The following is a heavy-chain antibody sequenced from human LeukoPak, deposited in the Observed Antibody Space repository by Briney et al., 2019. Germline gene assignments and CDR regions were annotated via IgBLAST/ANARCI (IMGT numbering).Heavy chain of an antibody. CDR3: ARVTGYRIEDYFDY. D-gene: IGHD6-13*01. CDR2: IYHSGST. CDR1: GYSISSGYY. J-gene: IGHJ4*02. V-gene: IGHV4-38-2*02. Sequence: SETLSLTCNVSGYSISSGYYWGWIRQPPGKGLEWIGNIYHSGSTNYNPSLKSRVTISVDTSKNQFSLKLSSVTAADTAVYYCARVTGYRIEDYFDYWGQGTLVTVSS.